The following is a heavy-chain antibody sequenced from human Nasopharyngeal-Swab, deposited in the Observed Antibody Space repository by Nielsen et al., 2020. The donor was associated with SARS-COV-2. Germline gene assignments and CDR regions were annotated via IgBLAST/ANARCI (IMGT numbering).Heavy chain of an antibody. CDR1: GYSFTSYW. V-gene: IGHV5-10-1*01. D-gene: IGHD2-8*02. CDR2: IDPSDSYT. CDR3: ARHRGPYCTGGVCYFDY. J-gene: IGHJ4*02. Sequence: GESLKISCKGSGYSFTSYWISWVRQMPGKGLEWMGRIDPSDSYTNYSPSFQGHVTISADKSISTAYLQWSSLKASDTAMYYCARHRGPYCTGGVCYFDYWGQGTLVTVSS.